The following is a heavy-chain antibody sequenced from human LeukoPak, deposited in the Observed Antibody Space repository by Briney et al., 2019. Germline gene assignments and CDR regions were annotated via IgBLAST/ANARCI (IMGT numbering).Heavy chain of an antibody. J-gene: IGHJ5*02. CDR3: ARVGGNFWSGYYNMYWFDP. V-gene: IGHV4-39*07. D-gene: IGHD3-3*01. CDR1: GGSISGSSYY. CDR2: IYYSGST. Sequence: SETLSLTCTVSGGSISGSSYYWGWIRQPPGRGLEWIGSIYYSGSTYYNPSLKSRVTISVDTSKNQFSLKLSSVTAADTAVYYCARVGGNFWSGYYNMYWFDPWGQGTLVTVSS.